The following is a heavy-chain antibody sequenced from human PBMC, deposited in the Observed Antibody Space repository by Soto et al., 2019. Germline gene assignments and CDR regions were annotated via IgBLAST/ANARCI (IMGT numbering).Heavy chain of an antibody. CDR3: ARSYSYGSALGLDP. Sequence: SETLSLTCTVSGGSISSSSYYWGWIRQPPGKGLEWIGSIYYSGSTYYNPSLKSRVTISVDTSKNQFSLKLSSVTAADTAVYYCARSYSYGSALGLDPWGQGTLVTVSS. CDR1: GGSISSSSYY. D-gene: IGHD5-18*01. CDR2: IYYSGST. V-gene: IGHV4-39*01. J-gene: IGHJ5*02.